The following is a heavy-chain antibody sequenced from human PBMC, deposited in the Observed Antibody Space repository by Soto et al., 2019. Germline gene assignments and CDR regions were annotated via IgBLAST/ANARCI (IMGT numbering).Heavy chain of an antibody. CDR2: INAGNGNT. D-gene: IGHD3-10*01. V-gene: IGHV1-3*01. CDR1: GYTFTSYA. J-gene: IGHJ4*02. Sequence: ASVKVSCKASGYTFTSYAMHWVRQAPGQRLEWMGWINAGNGNTKYSQKFQGRVTITRDTSTSTAYMELSSLRSEDTAVFYCSRDGAESGPFDFSGQGTLVTVSS. CDR3: SRDGAESGPFDF.